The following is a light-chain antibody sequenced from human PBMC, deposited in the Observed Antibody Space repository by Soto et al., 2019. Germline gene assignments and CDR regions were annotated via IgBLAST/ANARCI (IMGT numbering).Light chain of an antibody. V-gene: IGLV2-8*01. Sequence: QSVLTQPPSASGSPGQSVTISCTGTSSDVGGYNYVSWYQQHPGKAPKLMIYEVSKRPSGVPDRFSGSKSGNTASLNVSGLQAEDEADYYCSSYAGSNHNWVFGGGTKLTVL. CDR1: SSDVGGYNY. J-gene: IGLJ3*02. CDR2: EVS. CDR3: SSYAGSNHNWV.